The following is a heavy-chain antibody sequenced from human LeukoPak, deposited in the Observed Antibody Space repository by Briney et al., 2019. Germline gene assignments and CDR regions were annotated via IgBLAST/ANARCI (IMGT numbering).Heavy chain of an antibody. V-gene: IGHV3-11*04. J-gene: IGHJ4*02. CDR1: GFSFMNAW. Sequence: GGSLRLSCAASGFSFMNAWMIWVRQAPGKGLEWVSYISGSGSTIYYADSVKGRFTISRDNANNSLYLQMNSLRAEDTAVYYCARDPLYCSSTSCYDYWGQGTLVTVS. D-gene: IGHD2-2*01. CDR2: ISGSGSTI. CDR3: ARDPLYCSSTSCYDY.